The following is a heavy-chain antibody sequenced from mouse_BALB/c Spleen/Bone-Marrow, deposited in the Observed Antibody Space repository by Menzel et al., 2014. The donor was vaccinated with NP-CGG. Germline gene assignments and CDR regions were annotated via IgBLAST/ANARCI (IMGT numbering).Heavy chain of an antibody. CDR2: IHPSDSET. J-gene: IGHJ3*01. Sequence: VQLQQSGTEVVRPGASVKLSCKASGYSFTTYWMNWVKQRPGQGLEWIGMIHPSDSETRLNQKFKDKATLTVDKSSSTAYMQLNSLTSEGSAVYYCAREKVYYGISWFAYWGQGTLVTVSA. CDR1: GYSFTTYW. D-gene: IGHD2-1*01. V-gene: IGHV1-61*01. CDR3: AREKVYYGISWFAY.